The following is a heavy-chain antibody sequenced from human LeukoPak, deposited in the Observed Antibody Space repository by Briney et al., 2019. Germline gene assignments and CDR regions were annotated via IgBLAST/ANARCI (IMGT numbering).Heavy chain of an antibody. CDR3: ATDLWVTTRRTGVDY. V-gene: IGHV1-69*06. D-gene: IGHD4-17*01. CDR1: GGTFSSYA. CDR2: IIPIFGTA. J-gene: IGHJ4*02. Sequence: ASVKVSCKASGGTFSSYAISWVRQAPGQGLEWMGGIIPIFGTANYAQKFQGRVTMTEDTSTDTAYMELSSLRSEDTAVYYCATDLWVTTRRTGVDYWGQGTLVTVSS.